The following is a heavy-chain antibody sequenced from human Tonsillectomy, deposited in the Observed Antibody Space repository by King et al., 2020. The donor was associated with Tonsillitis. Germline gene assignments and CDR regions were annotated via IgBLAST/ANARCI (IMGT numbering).Heavy chain of an antibody. CDR3: ARDNLACYYYGMDV. CDR1: GYTFTGYY. Sequence: QLVQSGAEVKKPGASVKVSCKASGYTFTGYYMHWVRQAPGQGLEWMGWINPNSGGTNYAQKFQGRVTMTRDTSISTAYMELSRLRSDDTAVYYCARDNLACYYYGMDVWGQGPTVTVSS. CDR2: INPNSGGT. J-gene: IGHJ6*02. V-gene: IGHV1-2*02.